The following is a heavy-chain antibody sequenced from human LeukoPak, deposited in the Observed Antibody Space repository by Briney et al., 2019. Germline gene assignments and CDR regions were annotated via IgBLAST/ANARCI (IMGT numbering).Heavy chain of an antibody. CDR2: ISWDGGST. V-gene: IGHV3-43D*03. CDR3: AKGGGDYSNYYYYMDV. CDR1: GFTFDDYA. Sequence: GGSLRLSCAAFGFTFDDYAMHWVRQAPGKGLEWVSLISWDGGSTYYADSVKGRFTISRDNSKNSLYLQMNSLRAEDTTLYYCAKGGGDYSNYYYYMDVWGKGTTVTVSS. D-gene: IGHD4-11*01. J-gene: IGHJ6*03.